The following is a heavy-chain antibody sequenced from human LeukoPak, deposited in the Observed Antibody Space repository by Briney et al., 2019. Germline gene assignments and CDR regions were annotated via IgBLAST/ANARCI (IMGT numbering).Heavy chain of an antibody. D-gene: IGHD6-6*01. CDR2: ISNDGGNI. V-gene: IGHV3-30*03. CDR1: GFIFSSFG. Sequence: PGGSLRLSCTASGFIFSSFGMHWVRQAPGKGLEWVAVISNDGGNIYHADSEKGRFTISRDNSKNTLYLQMNSLRAEDTAVYYCARDLGGEQLVYDYWGQGTLVTVSS. CDR3: ARDLGGEQLVYDY. J-gene: IGHJ4*02.